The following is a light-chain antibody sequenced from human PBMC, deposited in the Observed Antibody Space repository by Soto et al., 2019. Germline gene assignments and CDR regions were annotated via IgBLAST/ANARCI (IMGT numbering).Light chain of an antibody. CDR3: QQSYT. CDR1: QAFGYN. Sequence: VMTQSPATLYVSPGERVTLSCRASQAFGYNLAWYQHKPGQAPRLLIYGASTRVTGIPTRFSGSGSGTEFTLTISSLQSEDFAIYYCQQSYTFGQGTKLEIK. J-gene: IGKJ2*01. V-gene: IGKV3-15*01. CDR2: GAS.